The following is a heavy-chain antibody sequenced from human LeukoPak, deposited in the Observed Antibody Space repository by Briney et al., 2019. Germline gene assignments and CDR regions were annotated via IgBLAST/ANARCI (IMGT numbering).Heavy chain of an antibody. CDR2: INHSGST. CDR1: GGSFSGYY. V-gene: IGHV4-34*01. CDR3: ARNMYYYDSSGLDAFDI. J-gene: IGHJ3*02. Sequence: SETLSLTCAVYGGSFSGYYWSWIRQPPGKGLEWIGEINHSGSTNYNPSLKSRVTMSVDTSKNQFSLKLSSVTAADTAVYHCARNMYYYDSSGLDAFDIWGQGTMVTVSS. D-gene: IGHD3-22*01.